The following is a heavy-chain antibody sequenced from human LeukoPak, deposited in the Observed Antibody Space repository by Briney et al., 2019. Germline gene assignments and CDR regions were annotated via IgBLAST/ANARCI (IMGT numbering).Heavy chain of an antibody. J-gene: IGHJ4*01. CDR1: GDSVSRNSAA. CDR2: TYYRSKWNN. CDR3: ARGRGELIDY. Sequence: SQTLSLTCVISGDSVSRNSAAWNWLRLSPSRGLEWLGRTYYRSKWNNDYAVSVKSRMTINPDTSKNQFSLQVNSVTPDDTAVYFCARGRGELIDYWGHGTLVTVSP. D-gene: IGHD1-26*01. V-gene: IGHV6-1*01.